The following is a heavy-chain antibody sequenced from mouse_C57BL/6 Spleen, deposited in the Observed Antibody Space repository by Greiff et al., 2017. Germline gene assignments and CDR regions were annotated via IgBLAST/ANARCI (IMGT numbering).Heavy chain of an antibody. D-gene: IGHD1-1*01. CDR1: GFNIKNTY. CDR2: IDPANGNT. J-gene: IGHJ3*01. Sequence: VQLQQSVAELVRPGASVTLSCTASGFNIKNTYMHWVKQRPEQGLEWIGRIDPANGNTKYAPKFQGKATITADTSSTTAYLQLSSLTSEDTALYCGAPAYYGSSPWLDYWGQGTLVTVSA. V-gene: IGHV14-3*01. CDR3: APAYYGSSPWLDY.